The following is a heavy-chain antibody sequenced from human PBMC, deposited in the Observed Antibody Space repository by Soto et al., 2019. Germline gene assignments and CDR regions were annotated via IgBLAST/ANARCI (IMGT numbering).Heavy chain of an antibody. CDR1: GDSVSSNSAA. V-gene: IGHV6-1*01. Sequence: PSQTLSLTCAISGDSVSSNSAAWNWIRQSPSRGLEWLGRTYYRSKWYNDYAVSVKSRITINPDTSKNQFSLQLNSVTPEDTAVYYCASYRAMVRGPRDDFDIWRHGTMVTVSS. CDR2: TYYRSKWYN. CDR3: ASYRAMVRGPRDDFDI. D-gene: IGHD3-10*01. J-gene: IGHJ3*02.